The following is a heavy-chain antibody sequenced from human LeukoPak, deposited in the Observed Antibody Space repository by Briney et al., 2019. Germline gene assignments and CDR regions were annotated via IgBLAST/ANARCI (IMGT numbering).Heavy chain of an antibody. D-gene: IGHD2-8*01. CDR1: GFTFSSYA. CDR3: ARDLGYCTNGVCHTRFDY. CDR2: ISYDGSNK. J-gene: IGHJ4*02. V-gene: IGHV3-30-3*01. Sequence: PGGPLRLSCAASGFTFSSYAMHWVHQAPGKGLEWVAVISYDGSNKYYADSVKGRFTISRDNSKNTLYLQMNSLRAEDTAVYYCARDLGYCTNGVCHTRFDYWGQGTLVAVSS.